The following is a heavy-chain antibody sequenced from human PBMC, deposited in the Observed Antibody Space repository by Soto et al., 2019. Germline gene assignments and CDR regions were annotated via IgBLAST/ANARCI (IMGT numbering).Heavy chain of an antibody. V-gene: IGHV3-23*01. CDR2: LSGTDGRI. CDR3: AKIARGVDMFFEN. D-gene: IGHD2-8*02. CDR1: GFAFSNYV. J-gene: IGHJ4*02. Sequence: GGSLRLSCAASGFAFSNYVMTWVRQAPGMGLEWVSSLSGTDGRIWYRDSLKGRFTISRDNSKNTLYLQMNSLRAEDTALYYCAKIARGVDMFFENWGPGTLVTVSS.